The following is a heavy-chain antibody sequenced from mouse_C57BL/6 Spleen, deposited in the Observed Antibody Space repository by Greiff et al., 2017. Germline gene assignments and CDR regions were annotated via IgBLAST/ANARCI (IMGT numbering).Heavy chain of an antibody. J-gene: IGHJ4*01. CDR3: ASPGGVTTLYYYAMDY. CDR1: GYTFTDYY. Sequence: EVQLQQSGPELVKPGASVKISCKASGYTFTDYYMNWVKQSHGKSLEWIGDINPNNGGTSYKQQFKGKATLTVDKSSSTAYMELRSLTSEDSAVYYCASPGGVTTLYYYAMDYWGQGTSVTVSS. CDR2: INPNNGGT. D-gene: IGHD2-1*01. V-gene: IGHV1-26*01.